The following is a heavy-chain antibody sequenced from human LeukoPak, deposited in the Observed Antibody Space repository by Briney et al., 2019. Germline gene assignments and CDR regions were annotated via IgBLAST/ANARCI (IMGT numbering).Heavy chain of an antibody. CDR2: IFSGDPDT. D-gene: IGHD2-2*02. V-gene: IGHV5-51*01. CDR1: GYSFTTYL. CDR3: ARDIKPCSSTSCYSSVFDAFDI. Sequence: GESLKIFCKGSGYSFTTYLIAWVRQMPGKGLEGMGIIFSGDPDTRYSPSFQGQVTISADKSISTAYLQWSSLKASDTAMYYCARDIKPCSSTSCYSSVFDAFDIWGQGTMVTVSS. J-gene: IGHJ3*02.